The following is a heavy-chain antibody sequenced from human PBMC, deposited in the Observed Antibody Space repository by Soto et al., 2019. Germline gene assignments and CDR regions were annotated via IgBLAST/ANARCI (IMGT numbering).Heavy chain of an antibody. D-gene: IGHD6-19*01. CDR2: IYWDDDK. Sequence: QITLKESGPTLVKPTQTLTLTCTFSGFSLSSTRMAVGWIRQPPGKALEWLALIYWDDDKRYSPFLKSRLTIPKDTSNNPVVLTMSNMDPVDTARYYCAHIVVAGLGYYFDYWGQGTLVTVSS. J-gene: IGHJ4*02. CDR1: GFSLSSTRMA. CDR3: AHIVVAGLGYYFDY. V-gene: IGHV2-5*02.